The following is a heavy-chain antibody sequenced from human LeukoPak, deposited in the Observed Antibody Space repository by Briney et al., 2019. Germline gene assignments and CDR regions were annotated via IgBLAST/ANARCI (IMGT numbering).Heavy chain of an antibody. CDR2: ISGSGGST. CDR3: ARDPNGDYIGAFEI. V-gene: IGHV3-23*01. CDR1: GFTFSSYA. Sequence: QAGGSLRLSCAASGFTFSSYAMSWVRQAPGKGLEWVSAISGSGGSTYYADSVKGRFTISRDNSKNTLYLQMSSLRVEDTAVYYCARDPNGDYIGAFEIWGQGTMVTVSS. J-gene: IGHJ3*02. D-gene: IGHD4-17*01.